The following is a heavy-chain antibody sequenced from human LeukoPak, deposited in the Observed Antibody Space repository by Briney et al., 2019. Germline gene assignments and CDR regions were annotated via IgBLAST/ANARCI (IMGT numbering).Heavy chain of an antibody. J-gene: IGHJ4*02. D-gene: IGHD5-18*01. V-gene: IGHV3-48*02. CDR2: ISSSSSAI. CDR3: ARSTAMVDSFDY. CDR1: GFTVSSHY. Sequence: GGSLRLSCAASGFTVSSHYMSWVRQAPGKGLEWVSYISSSSSAIYYADSVKGRFTISRDNAKNSLYLQMNSLRDEDTAVYYCARSTAMVDSFDYWGQGTLVTVSS.